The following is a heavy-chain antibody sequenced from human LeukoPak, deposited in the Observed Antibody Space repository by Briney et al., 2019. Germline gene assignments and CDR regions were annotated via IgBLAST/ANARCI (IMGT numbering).Heavy chain of an antibody. J-gene: IGHJ4*02. Sequence: PGRPLRLSCVASGFTFSGYDMHWVRQVPGKGLESVALISWDAKNNFYRDSVKGRFTISRDNSKNTLYLQMNSLRPDDTAVYYCTRSPSLGGNYWGFDYWGQGTLVTVSS. D-gene: IGHD1-26*01. CDR1: GFTFSGYD. V-gene: IGHV3-30*04. CDR3: TRSPSLGGNYWGFDY. CDR2: ISWDAKNN.